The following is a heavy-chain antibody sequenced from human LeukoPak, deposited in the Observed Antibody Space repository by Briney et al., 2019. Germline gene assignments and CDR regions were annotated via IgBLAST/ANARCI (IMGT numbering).Heavy chain of an antibody. Sequence: GGSLRLSCAASGFTFSSYAMHWVRQAPGKGLEWVAFIRYDGSNKYYADSVKGRFTISRDNSKNTLYLQMNSLRAEDTAVYYCAKGNIVVVPAAIGMNAFDIWGQGTMVTVSS. J-gene: IGHJ3*02. CDR2: IRYDGSNK. D-gene: IGHD2-2*01. CDR3: AKGNIVVVPAAIGMNAFDI. V-gene: IGHV3-30*02. CDR1: GFTFSSYA.